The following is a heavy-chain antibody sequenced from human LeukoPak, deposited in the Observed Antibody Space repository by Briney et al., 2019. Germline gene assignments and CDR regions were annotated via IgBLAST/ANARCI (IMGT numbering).Heavy chain of an antibody. CDR3: ARVYCSSTRCYFSTFDY. Sequence: ASVKVSCKASGYTFTSYGISWVRQAPGQGLEWMGRISAYNGNTNYAQKLQGRVTITTDTSTSTAYMELRSLRSDDTAVYYCARVYCSSTRCYFSTFDYWGQGTLVTVSS. J-gene: IGHJ4*02. D-gene: IGHD2-2*01. CDR1: GYTFTSYG. V-gene: IGHV1-18*01. CDR2: ISAYNGNT.